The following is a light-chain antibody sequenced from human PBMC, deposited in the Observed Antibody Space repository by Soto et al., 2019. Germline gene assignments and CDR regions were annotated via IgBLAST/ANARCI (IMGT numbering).Light chain of an antibody. Sequence: QCALTQPASVSGSPGQSITISCTGTSDNVGGYNYVSWYQQHPGKAPKLMIYDVSNRPSGVSNRFSGSKSGNTASLTISGLQAEDEADYYCGSYTSSNNLLFGGGTKLTVL. CDR3: GSYTSSNNLL. J-gene: IGLJ2*01. V-gene: IGLV2-14*01. CDR1: SDNVGGYNY. CDR2: DVS.